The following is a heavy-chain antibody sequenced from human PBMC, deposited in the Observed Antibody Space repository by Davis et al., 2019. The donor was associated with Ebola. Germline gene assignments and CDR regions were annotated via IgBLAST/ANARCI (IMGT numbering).Heavy chain of an antibody. CDR3: AKGGLMIRGGHNDY. V-gene: IGHV3-48*03. CDR2: ISSSGSTI. D-gene: IGHD3-10*01. J-gene: IGHJ4*02. Sequence: GGSLRLSCAASGFTFSSYEMNWVRQAPGKGLEWVSYISSSGSTIYYADSVKGRFTISRDNAKNTLYLQMNSLRAEDTAVYYCAKGGLMIRGGHNDYWGQGTLVTVSS. CDR1: GFTFSSYE.